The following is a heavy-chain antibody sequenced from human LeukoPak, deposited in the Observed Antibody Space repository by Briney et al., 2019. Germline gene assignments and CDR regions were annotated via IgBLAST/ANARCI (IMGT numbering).Heavy chain of an antibody. V-gene: IGHV1-69*05. CDR1: GGTFSSYA. CDR2: IIPIFGTA. CDR3: ARPRQQTTQRPNWFDP. D-gene: IGHD6-13*01. Sequence: SVKVSCKASGGTFSSYAISWVRQDPGQGLEWMGGIIPIFGTANYAQKFQGRVTITTDESTSTAYMELSSLRSEDTAVYYCARPRQQTTQRPNWFDPWGQGTLVTVSS. J-gene: IGHJ5*02.